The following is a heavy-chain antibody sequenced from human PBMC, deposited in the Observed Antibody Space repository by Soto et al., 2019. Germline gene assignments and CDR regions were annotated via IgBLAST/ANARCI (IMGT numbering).Heavy chain of an antibody. CDR1: AGTFNNYA. Sequence: QEQLVQSGPEVKKPGSSVTVSCKASAGTFNNYAICWVRQAPGQGLEWMGGTIPLFRTSSYAQKFQGRVTITADKSTSTVYMEMRNLKSEDAALYYCARAGGRRYYYYGMDVWGQGTKVTVSA. V-gene: IGHV1-69*06. CDR2: TIPLFRTS. J-gene: IGHJ6*01. D-gene: IGHD2-15*01. CDR3: ARAGGRRYYYYGMDV.